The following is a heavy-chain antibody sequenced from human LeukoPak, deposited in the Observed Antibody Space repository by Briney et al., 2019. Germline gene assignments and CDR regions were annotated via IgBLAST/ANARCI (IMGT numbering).Heavy chain of an antibody. V-gene: IGHV3-23*01. D-gene: IGHD4-17*01. CDR1: GFTFSSYA. Sequence: GGSLRLSCAASGFTFSSYAMSWVRQAPGKGLEWVSAISGSGSSTYYADSVKGRFTISRDNSKNTLYLQMNSLRAEDTAVYYCAITYGDYVYDYWGQGTLVTVSS. CDR2: ISGSGSST. CDR3: AITYGDYVYDY. J-gene: IGHJ4*02.